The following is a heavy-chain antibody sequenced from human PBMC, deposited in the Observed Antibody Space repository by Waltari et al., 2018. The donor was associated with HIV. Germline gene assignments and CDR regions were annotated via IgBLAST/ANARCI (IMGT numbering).Heavy chain of an antibody. D-gene: IGHD3-10*01. V-gene: IGHV3-9*01. CDR3: AKGVRFFAP. J-gene: IGHJ5*02. CDR1: GFTFDDFP. Sequence: EVQLVESGGGLVEPGRSLRLSCAASGFTFDDFPMHWVRQPPGEGLEWVSGLSWHSETSDYADSVRGRFTVSRDDANNTFFLHMPYTRGADTAVYYCAKGVRFFAPWGQGTLVSVS. CDR2: LSWHSETS.